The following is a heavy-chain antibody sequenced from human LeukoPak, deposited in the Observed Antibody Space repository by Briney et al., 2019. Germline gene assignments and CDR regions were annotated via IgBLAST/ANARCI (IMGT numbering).Heavy chain of an antibody. CDR3: AKGGKWDVTPFDY. CDR2: ISGGGGST. CDR1: GFTFTSYS. J-gene: IGHJ4*02. Sequence: PGGSLRLSCAASGFTFTSYSMNWVRQAPGKGLEWVSTISGGGGSTYYADSVKGRFTISRGNSKNTLYLQVNSPRAEDTAVYYCAKGGKWDVTPFDYWGQGTLVTVSS. V-gene: IGHV3-23*01. D-gene: IGHD1-26*01.